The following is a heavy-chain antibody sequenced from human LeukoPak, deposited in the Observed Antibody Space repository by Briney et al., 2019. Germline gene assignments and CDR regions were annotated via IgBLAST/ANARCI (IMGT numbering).Heavy chain of an antibody. CDR1: GYTFTSYG. J-gene: IGHJ3*02. CDR2: INPSGGST. CDR3: ARAVGKGPLYDTSGYFYGGGAFDI. D-gene: IGHD3-22*01. Sequence: ASVKVSCKASGYTFTSYGISWVRQAPGQGLEWMGIINPSGGSTSYAQKFQGRVTMTRDTSTSTVFMELSSLRSEDTAVYYCARAVGKGPLYDTSGYFYGGGAFDIWGQGTMVTVSS. V-gene: IGHV1-46*01.